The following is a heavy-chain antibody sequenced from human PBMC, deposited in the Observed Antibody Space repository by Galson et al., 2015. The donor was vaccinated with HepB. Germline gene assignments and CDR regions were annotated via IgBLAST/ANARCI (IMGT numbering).Heavy chain of an antibody. CDR2: ISYDGTKM. J-gene: IGHJ4*01. V-gene: IGHV3-30*03. CDR1: GFTFSSYA. D-gene: IGHD2-15*01. Sequence: SLRLSCAASGFTFSSYAMHWVRQAPAKGLEWLAVISYDGTKMFYADSMKGRFTISRDNSKNTLYLQMNILGADDTSIYYCAGQNPVVSATPHFDSWGQGTLVTVSS. CDR3: AGQNPVVSATPHFDS.